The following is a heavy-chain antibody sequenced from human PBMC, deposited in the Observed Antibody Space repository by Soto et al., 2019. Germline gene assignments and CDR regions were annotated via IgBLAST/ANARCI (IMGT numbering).Heavy chain of an antibody. CDR3: ARDQIVVVPAAPYGMDV. CDR1: GYTFTSYG. Sequence: AASVKVSCKASGYTFTSYGISWVRQAPGQGLEWMGWISAYNGNTNYAQKLQGRVTMTTDTSTSTAYMELRSLRSDDTAVYYCARDQIVVVPAAPYGMDVWGQGTTVTVS. CDR2: ISAYNGNT. D-gene: IGHD2-2*01. J-gene: IGHJ6*02. V-gene: IGHV1-18*04.